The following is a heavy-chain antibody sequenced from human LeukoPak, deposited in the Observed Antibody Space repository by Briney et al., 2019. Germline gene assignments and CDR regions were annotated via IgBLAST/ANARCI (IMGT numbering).Heavy chain of an antibody. D-gene: IGHD6-19*01. CDR1: GFTLSSYE. Sequence: PGGSLRLSCAASGFTLSSYEVNWVRQAPGKGLEWISYISGSGGTIYYADSVKGRFTISRDNSKNTLYLQMNSLRAEDTAVYYCAKPLDKSFPTVAGPGYFDYWGQGTLVTVSS. CDR3: AKPLDKSFPTVAGPGYFDY. CDR2: ISGSGGTI. V-gene: IGHV3-23*01. J-gene: IGHJ4*02.